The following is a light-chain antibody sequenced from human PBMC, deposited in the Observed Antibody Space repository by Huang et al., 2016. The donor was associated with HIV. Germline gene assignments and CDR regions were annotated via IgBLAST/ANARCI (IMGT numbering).Light chain of an antibody. CDR3: QQSYSTLIT. Sequence: IQMTQSPSSLSASVGDRVTITCRASQSIDGNLNWYQQKPVKAPKLLISSASTLHTGVPPRFSGSVSGTDYTLIIDNLQPDDFATYFCQQSYSTLITFGQGSRLDTK. J-gene: IGKJ5*01. CDR1: QSIDGN. CDR2: SAS. V-gene: IGKV1-39*01.